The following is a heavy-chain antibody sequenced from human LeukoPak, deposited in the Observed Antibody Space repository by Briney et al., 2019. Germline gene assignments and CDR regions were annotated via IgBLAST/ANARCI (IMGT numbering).Heavy chain of an antibody. Sequence: PGGSLRLSCAASGFTLRTYWMHWVRQAPGKGLVWVSRISPDGITTTYADSAKGRFTISRDNAKNTLYLQMNSLRVEDTAVYYCVRDGHYHNSAFDPWGQGTLVTVSS. V-gene: IGHV3-74*01. CDR3: VRDGHYHNSAFDP. CDR1: GFTLRTYW. J-gene: IGHJ5*02. CDR2: ISPDGITT. D-gene: IGHD3-22*01.